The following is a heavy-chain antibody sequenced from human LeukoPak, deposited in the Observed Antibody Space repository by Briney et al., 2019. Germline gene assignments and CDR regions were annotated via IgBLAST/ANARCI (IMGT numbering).Heavy chain of an antibody. V-gene: IGHV4-31*03. Sequence: SQTLSLTCTVSGGSISSGGYYWSWIRQHPGKGLEWIGYIYYSGNTYYNPSLKSRVTISVDTSKNQFSLNLSSVTAADTAVYYCMRRREGSGYRDYWGQGTLVTVSS. CDR3: MRRREGSGYRDY. J-gene: IGHJ4*02. D-gene: IGHD5-12*01. CDR1: GGSISSGGYY. CDR2: IYYSGNT.